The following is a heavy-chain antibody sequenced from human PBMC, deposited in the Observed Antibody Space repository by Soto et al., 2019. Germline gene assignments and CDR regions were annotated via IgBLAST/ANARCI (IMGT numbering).Heavy chain of an antibody. CDR2: ISGTGGAA. CDR1: GFTFGHSA. Sequence: GGSLRLSCAASGFTFGHSAMSWVRQAPGKGLEWVAAISGTGGAAYYADSVKGRFTISRDNSKNTLYLQMNSLRAEDTAVYYCAKEGQGYGMDVWGQGTTVTVSS. CDR3: AKEGQGYGMDV. V-gene: IGHV3-23*01. J-gene: IGHJ6*02.